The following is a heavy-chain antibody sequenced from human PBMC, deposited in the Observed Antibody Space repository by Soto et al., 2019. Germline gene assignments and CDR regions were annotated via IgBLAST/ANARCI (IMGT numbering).Heavy chain of an antibody. V-gene: IGHV3-33*01. CDR1: GFTFSSYG. Sequence: QVQLVESGGGVVQPGRSLRLSCAASGFTFSSYGMHWVRQAPGKGLEWVAVIWYDGSNKYYADSVKGRFTISRDNSKNTRYLQMNSLRAEDTAVYYCAREAEGGYSSPTNDYWGQGTLVTVSS. CDR2: IWYDGSNK. CDR3: AREAEGGYSSPTNDY. J-gene: IGHJ4*02. D-gene: IGHD6-13*01.